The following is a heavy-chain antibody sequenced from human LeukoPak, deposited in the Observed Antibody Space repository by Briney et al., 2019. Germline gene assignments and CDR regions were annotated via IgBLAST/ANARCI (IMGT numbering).Heavy chain of an antibody. V-gene: IGHV3-23*01. D-gene: IGHD3-22*01. CDR1: GFTFTNFA. J-gene: IGHJ4*02. Sequence: GGSLRLSCAASGFTFTNFAMNWVRQAPGKGLEWVSSITGNGGRAYYADSVKGRFTISRDNSMNTLHLQMNSLRAEDTAVYYCAKCPHYAGSGFYFDYWGQGALVTVSS. CDR3: AKCPHYAGSGFYFDY. CDR2: ITGNGGRA.